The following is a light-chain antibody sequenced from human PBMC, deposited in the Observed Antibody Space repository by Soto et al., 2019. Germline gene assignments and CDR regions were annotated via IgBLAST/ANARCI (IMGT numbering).Light chain of an antibody. CDR3: CSYAGSSTSWV. J-gene: IGLJ3*02. CDR2: EDS. Sequence: QSALTQPASGSGSPGQSITISCTGTSSGAGNYNFVSWYQQHPGKAPKVIIYEDSTRPSGVSNRISGSKSGNTASLTISGLQAEDEADYYSCSYAGSSTSWVFGGGTKVTVL. CDR1: SSGAGNYNF. V-gene: IGLV2-23*01.